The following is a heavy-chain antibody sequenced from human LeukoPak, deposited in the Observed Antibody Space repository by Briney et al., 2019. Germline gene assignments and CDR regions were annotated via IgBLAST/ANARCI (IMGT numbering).Heavy chain of an antibody. D-gene: IGHD6-19*01. V-gene: IGHV3-23*01. Sequence: GGSLRLSCVGSGFTFSSYAMSWVRQAPGKGLEWVSAISHSSSGTYYPDSVKGRFTISRDNSKNTLYLQMNSLRAEDTAVYYCARGTPSSSGWLYYGMDVWGQGTTVTVSS. CDR1: GFTFSSYA. CDR3: ARGTPSSSGWLYYGMDV. CDR2: ISHSSSGT. J-gene: IGHJ6*02.